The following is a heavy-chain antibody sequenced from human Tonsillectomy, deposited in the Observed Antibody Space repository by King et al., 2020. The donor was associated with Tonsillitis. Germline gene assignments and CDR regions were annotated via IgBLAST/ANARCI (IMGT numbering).Heavy chain of an antibody. CDR1: GGSISSYY. Sequence: VQLQESGPGLVKPSETLSLTCTLSGGSISSYYWSWIRQPAGKGLEWIGHFYSSENTNYNPSLKSRVTMSIDTSKNQFSLKLTSVTAADAAVYYCVRDWWLAQSRSYMDVWGRGTTVSVSS. CDR3: VRDWWLAQSRSYMDV. V-gene: IGHV4-4*07. D-gene: IGHD6-19*01. CDR2: FYSSENT. J-gene: IGHJ6*03.